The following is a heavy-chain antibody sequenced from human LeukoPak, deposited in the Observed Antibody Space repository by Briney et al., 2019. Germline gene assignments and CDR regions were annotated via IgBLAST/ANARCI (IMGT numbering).Heavy chain of an antibody. CDR1: GYTFASYD. CDR2: IIPIFGTA. Sequence: SVKVSCKASGYTFASYDINWVRQATGQGLEWMGGIIPIFGTANYAQKFQGRVTITADESTSTAYMELSSLRSEDTAVYYCASYVDTANYFDYWGQGTLVTVSS. J-gene: IGHJ4*02. D-gene: IGHD5-18*01. V-gene: IGHV1-69*13. CDR3: ASYVDTANYFDY.